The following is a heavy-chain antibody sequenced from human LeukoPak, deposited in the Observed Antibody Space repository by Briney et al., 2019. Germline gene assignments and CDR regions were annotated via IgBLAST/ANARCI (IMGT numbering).Heavy chain of an antibody. D-gene: IGHD1-26*01. CDR2: ITPISGRT. Sequence: GASVKVSCKASGYTFTGHFLHWVRQAPGQGLEWMGYITPISGRTDYAQKFQGRVTMTRDTSINTAYMELTGLRSDDTALYYCARAVYMGESDYLDYWGQGTLVTVSS. CDR3: ARAVYMGESDYLDY. V-gene: IGHV1-2*02. CDR1: GYTFTGHF. J-gene: IGHJ4*02.